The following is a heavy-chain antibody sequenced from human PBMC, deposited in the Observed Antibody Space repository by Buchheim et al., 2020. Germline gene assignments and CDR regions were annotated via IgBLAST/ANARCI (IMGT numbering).Heavy chain of an antibody. CDR1: GGSISSGDYY. CDR2: IYYSGST. Sequence: QVQLQESGPGLVKPSQTLSLTCNVSGGSISSGDYYWSWIRQPPGKGLEWIGHIYYSGSTYSNPSLKSRVTISVATSKNQFSLNLRSVTAADTAVYYCAREGDYFDSSGYYHDYFDYWGQGTL. D-gene: IGHD3-22*01. CDR3: AREGDYFDSSGYYHDYFDY. V-gene: IGHV4-30-4*01. J-gene: IGHJ4*02.